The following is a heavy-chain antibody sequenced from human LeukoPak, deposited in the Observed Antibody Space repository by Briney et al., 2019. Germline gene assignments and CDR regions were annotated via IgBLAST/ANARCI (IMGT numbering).Heavy chain of an antibody. Sequence: PGGSLRLSCAASGFTFSNYWMSWVRQAPGKGLEWVANIKEDGSEKYYVDSVKGRFTISRDNAKNSLYLQMNGLRVEDTAIYYCARGGSNTWYCWGHGPLVTVSS. J-gene: IGHJ4*01. CDR1: GFTFSNYW. CDR3: ARGGSNTWYC. D-gene: IGHD6-13*01. V-gene: IGHV3-7*01. CDR2: IKEDGSEK.